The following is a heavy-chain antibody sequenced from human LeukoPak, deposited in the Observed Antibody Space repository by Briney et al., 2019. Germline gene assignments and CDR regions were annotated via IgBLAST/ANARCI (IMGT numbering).Heavy chain of an antibody. J-gene: IGHJ4*02. CDR1: GFTFSSYS. V-gene: IGHV3-21*01. CDR2: ISSSSSYI. Sequence: PGGSLSLSCAASGFTFSSYSMNWVRQAPGKGLEWVSSISSSSSYIYYADSLKGRFTISRDNAKNSLYLQMNSLRAEDTAVYYCARGTAAAGIDYWGQGTLVTVSS. D-gene: IGHD6-13*01. CDR3: ARGTAAAGIDY.